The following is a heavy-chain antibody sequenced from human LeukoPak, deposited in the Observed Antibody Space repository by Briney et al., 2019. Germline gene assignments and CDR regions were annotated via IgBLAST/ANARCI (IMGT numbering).Heavy chain of an antibody. CDR3: ARVDGYSSGWSAYFDY. D-gene: IGHD6-19*01. Sequence: SETLSLTCTVSGGSISSYYWSWIRQPPGKGLEWIGYIYYSGSTNYNPSLKSRVTISVDTSKNQFSPKLSSVTAADTAVYYCARVDGYSSGWSAYFDYWGQGTLVTVSS. CDR1: GGSISSYY. V-gene: IGHV4-59*01. CDR2: IYYSGST. J-gene: IGHJ4*02.